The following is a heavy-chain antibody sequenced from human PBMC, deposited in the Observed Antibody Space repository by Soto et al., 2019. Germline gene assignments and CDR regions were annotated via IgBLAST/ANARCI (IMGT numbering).Heavy chain of an antibody. V-gene: IGHV3-33*01. CDR2: KWFFASGGNE. D-gene: IGHD1-26*01. J-gene: IGHJ4*02. CDR1: GFTFSNYG. CDR3: GRDPYSGARYYLDL. Sequence: GVSLRRSCSTSGFTFSNYGGHGVRPATGKGLEWVAVKWFFASGGNEYYADSVKGRFAISRDDSKQTAYLEMKSLRAEDTAVYYCGRDPYSGARYYLDLWRQGTQVTVSS.